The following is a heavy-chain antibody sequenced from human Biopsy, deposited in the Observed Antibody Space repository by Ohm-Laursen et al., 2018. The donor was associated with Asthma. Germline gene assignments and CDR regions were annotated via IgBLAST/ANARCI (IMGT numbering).Heavy chain of an antibody. CDR3: ARERAGYYGSGSYLGY. J-gene: IGHJ4*02. Sequence: TLSLTCTVSGDFIRSYYWSWIRQPPGKGLEWIGYIYFSGSTNYNPSLKSRVTISVDTSKNQFSLRLSSVTAADTAVYYCARERAGYYGSGSYLGYWGQGTLVTVSS. V-gene: IGHV4-59*01. CDR2: IYFSGST. D-gene: IGHD3-10*01. CDR1: GDFIRSYY.